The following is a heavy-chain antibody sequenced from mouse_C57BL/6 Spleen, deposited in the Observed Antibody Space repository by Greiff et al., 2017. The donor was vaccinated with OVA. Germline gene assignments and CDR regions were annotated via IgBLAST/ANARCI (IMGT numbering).Heavy chain of an antibody. V-gene: IGHV5-6*01. CDR3: ARQGLGWFAY. CDR2: ISSGGSYT. D-gene: IGHD3-1*01. CDR1: GFTFSSYG. Sequence: EVQLVESGGDLVKPGGSLKLSCAASGFTFSSYGMSWVRQTPDKRLEWVATISSGGSYTYYPDSVKGRFTISRDNAKNTLYLQMSSLKSEDTAMYYGARQGLGWFAYWGQGTLVTVSA. J-gene: IGHJ3*01.